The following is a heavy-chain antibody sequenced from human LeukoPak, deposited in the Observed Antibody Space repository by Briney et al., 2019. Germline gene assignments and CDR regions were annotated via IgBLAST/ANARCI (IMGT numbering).Heavy chain of an antibody. J-gene: IGHJ3*02. V-gene: IGHV3-48*03. CDR3: ARDSRGYSYGYYAFDI. CDR1: GFTFSSYE. Sequence: GGSLRLSCAASGFTFSSYEMNWVRQAPGKGLEWVSYISNSGSTIYYADSVKGRFTISRDNAKNSLYLQMNSLRAEDTAVFYCARDSRGYSYGYYAFDIWGQGTMVTVSS. D-gene: IGHD5-18*01. CDR2: ISNSGSTI.